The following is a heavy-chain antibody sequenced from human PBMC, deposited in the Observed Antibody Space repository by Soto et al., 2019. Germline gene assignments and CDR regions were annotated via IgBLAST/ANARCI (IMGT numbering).Heavy chain of an antibody. Sequence: EVQLVESGGGLVQPGGSLRLSCAASGFTFSSYSMNWVRQAPGKGLEWVSYISSSSSTIYYADSVKGRFTISRDNAKNSLYLQMNRLRDEDTAVYYCAREWKPLGVYYGMDVWGQGTTVTVSS. CDR1: GFTFSSYS. D-gene: IGHD1-1*01. J-gene: IGHJ6*02. V-gene: IGHV3-48*02. CDR2: ISSSSSTI. CDR3: AREWKPLGVYYGMDV.